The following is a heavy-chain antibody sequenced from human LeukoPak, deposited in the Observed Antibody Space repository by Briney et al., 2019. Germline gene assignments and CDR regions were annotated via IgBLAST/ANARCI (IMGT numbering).Heavy chain of an antibody. J-gene: IGHJ4*02. CDR2: IFYSGST. CDR1: GGSISSSSYY. Sequence: SETLSLTCTVSGGSISSSSYYWGWIRQPPGKGLEWIGSIFYSGSTYYNPSLKSRVTISVDTSKNQFSLKLSSVTAADTAVYYCARERQHRWPAIGGQGTLVTVSS. V-gene: IGHV4-39*07. CDR3: ARERQHRWPAI. D-gene: IGHD4-23*01.